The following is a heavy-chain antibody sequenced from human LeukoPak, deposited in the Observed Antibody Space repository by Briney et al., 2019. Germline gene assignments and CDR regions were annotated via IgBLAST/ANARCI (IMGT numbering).Heavy chain of an antibody. Sequence: ASVKVSCKASGGTFSSYAISWVRQAPGKGLEWMGGFDPEDGETIYAQKFQGRVTMTEDTSTDTAYMELSSLRSEDTAVYYCATNSGSYSSDYWGQGTLVTVSS. J-gene: IGHJ4*02. CDR1: GGTFSSYA. CDR3: ATNSGSYSSDY. V-gene: IGHV1-24*01. D-gene: IGHD1-26*01. CDR2: FDPEDGET.